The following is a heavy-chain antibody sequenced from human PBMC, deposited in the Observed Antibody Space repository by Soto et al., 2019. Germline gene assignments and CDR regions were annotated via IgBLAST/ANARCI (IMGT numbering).Heavy chain of an antibody. D-gene: IGHD5-12*01. CDR3: ARRYSGYGDY. V-gene: IGHV4-59*08. J-gene: IGHJ4*02. Sequence: SETLSLTCTVSGGYITSYYWSWIRQPPGKGLEWIGYIYFSGSANYSPSLKSRVTISVDTSKNQFSLKLSSVTASDTAVYYCARRYSGYGDYWGQGTLVTVSS. CDR1: GGYITSYY. CDR2: IYFSGSA.